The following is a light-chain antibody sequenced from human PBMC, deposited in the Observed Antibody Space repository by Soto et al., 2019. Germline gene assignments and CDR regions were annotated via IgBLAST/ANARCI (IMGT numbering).Light chain of an antibody. CDR3: QQYYTRPNT. CDR1: QSISNT. V-gene: IGKV3-15*01. J-gene: IGKJ1*01. Sequence: EVVMTQSPATLSVSPGEGATLSCRASQSISNTLAWYQLRPGQSPRLLIYDAATPATGIPPRFSGSRSGSAFTLTSGSLQSEDFAVYYCQQYYTRPNTFGQGTKVESK. CDR2: DAA.